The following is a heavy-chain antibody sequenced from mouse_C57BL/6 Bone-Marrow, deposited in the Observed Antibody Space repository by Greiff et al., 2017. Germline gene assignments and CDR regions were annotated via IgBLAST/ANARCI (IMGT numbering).Heavy chain of an antibody. CDR3: ARRSDRPWFAY. V-gene: IGHV1-81*01. CDR1: GYTFTSYG. CDR2: IYPRSGNT. Sequence: VQLQQSGAELARPGASVKLSCKASGYTFTSYGISWVKQRTGQGLEWIGEIYPRSGNTYYNEKFKGKATLTADKSSSTAYMELRSLTSEDSAVYFCARRSDRPWFAYWGQGTLVTVSA. J-gene: IGHJ3*01. D-gene: IGHD1-3*01.